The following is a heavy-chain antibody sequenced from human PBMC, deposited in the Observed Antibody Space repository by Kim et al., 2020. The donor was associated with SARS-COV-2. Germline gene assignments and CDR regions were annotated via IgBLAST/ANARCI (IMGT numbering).Heavy chain of an antibody. V-gene: IGHV4-39*01. CDR2: IYYSGST. Sequence: SETLSLTCTVSGGSISSSSYYWGWIRQPPGKGLEWIGSIYYSGSTYYNPSLKSRVTISVDTSKNQFSLKLSSVTAADTAVYYCARRGSGSHYYYFDYWGQGTLVTVSS. CDR1: GGSISSSSYY. CDR3: ARRGSGSHYYYFDY. J-gene: IGHJ4*02. D-gene: IGHD3-10*01.